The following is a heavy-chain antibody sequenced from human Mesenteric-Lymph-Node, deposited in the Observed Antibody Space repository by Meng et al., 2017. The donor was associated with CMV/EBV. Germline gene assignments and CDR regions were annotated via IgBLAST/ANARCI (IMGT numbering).Heavy chain of an antibody. CDR2: VSWDGGDT. CDR3: AKALNFDFWSGYKYAFDI. Sequence: GGSLRLSCAASGFTSDDYGMHWVRQVPGKGLEWVSRVSWDGGDTHYSDSVKGRFTISRDNSKNLLYMQMNSLTVEDTALYYCAKALNFDFWSGYKYAFDIWGQGTMVTVSS. CDR1: GFTSDDYG. D-gene: IGHD3-3*01. J-gene: IGHJ3*02. V-gene: IGHV3-43D*03.